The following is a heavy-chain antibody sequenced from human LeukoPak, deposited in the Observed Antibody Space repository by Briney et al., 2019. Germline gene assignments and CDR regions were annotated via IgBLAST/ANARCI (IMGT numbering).Heavy chain of an antibody. D-gene: IGHD6-13*01. CDR3: AKGMQLVPYDY. J-gene: IGHJ4*02. CDR1: GFTFSNAC. Sequence: GGSLRLSCAASGFTFSNACMSWVRQAPGKGLEWVSAISGSGGSTYYADSVKGRFTISRDNSKNTLYLQMNSLRAEDTAVYYCAKGMQLVPYDYWGQGTLVTVSS. CDR2: ISGSGGST. V-gene: IGHV3-23*01.